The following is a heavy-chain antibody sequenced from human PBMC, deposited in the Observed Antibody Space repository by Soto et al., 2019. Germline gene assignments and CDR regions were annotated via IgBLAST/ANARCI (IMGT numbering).Heavy chain of an antibody. J-gene: IGHJ4*02. CDR1: GFTFSSYA. CDR3: AKDVDPSSYSGGDCYPYYFDY. Sequence: EVQLLESGGGLVQPGGSLRLSCPASGFTFSSYAMSWVRQAPGKGLEWVSAISGSGGSTYYADSVKGRFTISRDNSKNTLYLQMNSLRGEDSAVYYCAKDVDPSSYSGGDCYPYYFDYWGQGTLVTVSS. V-gene: IGHV3-23*01. CDR2: ISGSGGST. D-gene: IGHD2-21*02.